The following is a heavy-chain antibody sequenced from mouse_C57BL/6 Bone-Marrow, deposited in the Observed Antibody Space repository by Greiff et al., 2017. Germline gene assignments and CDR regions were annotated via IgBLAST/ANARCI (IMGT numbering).Heavy chain of an antibody. CDR2: IHPNSGST. J-gene: IGHJ4*01. CDR3: ARGGITTVVAQMDY. Sequence: QVQLQQPGAELVKPGASVKLSCKASGYTFTSYWMHWVKQRPGQGLGWIGMIHPNSGSTNYNEKFKSKATLTVDKSSSTAYMQLSSLTSEDSAVYYCARGGITTVVAQMDYWGQGTSVTVSS. V-gene: IGHV1-64*01. CDR1: GYTFTSYW. D-gene: IGHD1-1*01.